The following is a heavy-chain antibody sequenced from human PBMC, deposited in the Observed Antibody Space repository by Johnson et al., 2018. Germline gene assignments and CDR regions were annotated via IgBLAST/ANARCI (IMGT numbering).Heavy chain of an antibody. CDR1: GFTFDDYA. J-gene: IGHJ3*02. D-gene: IGHD6-13*01. Sequence: VQLVESGGGLVQPGRSLRLSCAASGFTFDDYAMHWVRQAPGKGLEWVSAISGSGGSTYYADSVKGRFTISRDNSKNTLYLQMNSLRAEDTAVYYCARDSCAYSSSXQKVAFDIWGQGT. V-gene: IGHV3-23*04. CDR2: ISGSGGST. CDR3: ARDSCAYSSSXQKVAFDI.